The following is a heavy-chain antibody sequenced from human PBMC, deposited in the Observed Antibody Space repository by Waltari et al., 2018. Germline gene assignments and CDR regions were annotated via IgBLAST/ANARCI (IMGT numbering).Heavy chain of an antibody. D-gene: IGHD4-17*01. Sequence: VQLVESGGGLVQPGESRTLSCDATGFTFGDDPMHWLRQRPGKGLEWVSGITWDSDNIDYADSVRGRFSISRDNAQSILFLTMNSLKPEDTALYFCARDTGEYRVLDYCGQGTLVTVSS. V-gene: IGHV3-9*01. CDR2: ITWDSDNI. CDR3: ARDTGEYRVLDY. CDR1: GFTFGDDP. J-gene: IGHJ4*02.